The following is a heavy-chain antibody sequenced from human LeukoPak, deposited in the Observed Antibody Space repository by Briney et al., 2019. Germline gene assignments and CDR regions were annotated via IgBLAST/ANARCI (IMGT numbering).Heavy chain of an antibody. CDR2: INPSGGST. CDR1: GYTFTTYY. V-gene: IGHV1-46*01. Sequence: ASVKVSCKASGYTFTTYYMHWVRQAPGQELEWMGIINPSGGSTTYAQKFQGRVTMTRDTSTSTVYMELSSLKSEDAAVYYCARGGLSGFDYWGQGTLVTVSS. J-gene: IGHJ4*02. D-gene: IGHD3-10*01. CDR3: ARGGLSGFDY.